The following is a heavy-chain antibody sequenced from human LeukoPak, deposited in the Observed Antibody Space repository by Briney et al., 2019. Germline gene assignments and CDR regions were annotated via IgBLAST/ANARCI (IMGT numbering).Heavy chain of an antibody. V-gene: IGHV1-2*02. J-gene: IGHJ4*02. CDR1: GYTFTGYY. D-gene: IGHD2-2*01. CDR2: INANTGGT. Sequence: ASVKVSCKASGYTFTGYYMNWVRQAPGQGLQWMGWINANTGGTNYAQELQGRVTMTSDTSMSTAYMELTSLTSDDTAVYYCARKSAVRRTSEFDYWGQGTLVTVSS. CDR3: ARKSAVRRTSEFDY.